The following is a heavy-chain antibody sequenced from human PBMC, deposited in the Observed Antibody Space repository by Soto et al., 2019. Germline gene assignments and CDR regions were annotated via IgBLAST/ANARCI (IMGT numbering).Heavy chain of an antibody. D-gene: IGHD6-19*01. V-gene: IGHV1-69*02. CDR3: ARKIAVAGDAFDI. J-gene: IGHJ3*02. Sequence: SVKVSCKASGGTFSSYTISWVRQAPGQGLEWMGRIIPILGIANYAQKFQGRVTITADKSTSTAYMELSSLRSEDTAVYYCARKIAVAGDAFDIWGQGTMVPVSS. CDR2: IIPILGIA. CDR1: GGTFSSYT.